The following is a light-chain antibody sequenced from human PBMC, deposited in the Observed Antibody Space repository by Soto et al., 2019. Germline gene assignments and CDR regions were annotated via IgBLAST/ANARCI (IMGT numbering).Light chain of an antibody. CDR1: QSVSSN. Sequence: EIVMTQSPATLSVSPGERATLSCRASQSVSSNLSWYQQKPGQAPRLLIYGASTRATGIPARFSGSGSGTEFTLTISSLQSEDFAVYYCQQYNNWPPKFGQGTKVAIK. CDR3: QQYNNWPPK. V-gene: IGKV3-15*01. CDR2: GAS. J-gene: IGKJ1*01.